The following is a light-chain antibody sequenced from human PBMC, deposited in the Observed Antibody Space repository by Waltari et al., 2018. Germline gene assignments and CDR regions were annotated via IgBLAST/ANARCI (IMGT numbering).Light chain of an antibody. CDR3: ATWDDRLNAVV. CDR2: NNY. Sequence: QSVLTQPPSASGTPGQRVTISCSGSTFNIESNGVPWYQQLPGTAPKLLIKNNYQRPSGVPDRFSGSKSGTSASLAISGLQSEDEAKYYCATWDDRLNAVVFGGGTKLTVL. CDR1: TFNIESNG. J-gene: IGLJ2*01. V-gene: IGLV1-44*01.